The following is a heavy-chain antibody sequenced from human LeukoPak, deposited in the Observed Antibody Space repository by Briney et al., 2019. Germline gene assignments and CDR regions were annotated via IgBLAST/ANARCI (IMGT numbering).Heavy chain of an antibody. V-gene: IGHV3-21*01. Sequence: GGSLRLSCAASGFTFSSYSMNWVRQAPGKVLEWVSSISSSSSYIYYADSVKGRFTISRDNAKNSLYLQMNSLRAEDTAVYYCARDIHPMAVAKDAFDIWGQGTMVTVSS. CDR2: ISSSSSYI. CDR3: ARDIHPMAVAKDAFDI. CDR1: GFTFSSYS. D-gene: IGHD6-19*01. J-gene: IGHJ3*02.